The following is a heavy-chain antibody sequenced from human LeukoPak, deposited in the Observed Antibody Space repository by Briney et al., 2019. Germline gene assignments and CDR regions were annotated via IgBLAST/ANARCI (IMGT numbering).Heavy chain of an antibody. CDR3: ARSGQDFDWSHAFDI. V-gene: IGHV3-23*01. Sequence: GGSLRLSCAASGFTFTSYAMNWVRQAPGKGLEWVSVISASGGSKDYADSVKGRFTISRDNSKNTLHLQMNNLRAEDTALYYCARSGQDFDWSHAFDIWGQATMVTVSS. CDR1: GFTFTSYA. J-gene: IGHJ3*02. CDR2: ISASGGSK. D-gene: IGHD3-9*01.